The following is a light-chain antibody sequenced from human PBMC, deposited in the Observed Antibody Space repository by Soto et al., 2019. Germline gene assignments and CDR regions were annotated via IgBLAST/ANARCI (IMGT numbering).Light chain of an antibody. CDR3: QRRSNWHTIA. CDR1: QSVSSSC. Sequence: EIVMRQTRDTLYLSAGERATLSCRASQSVSSSCLAWDQQKPGQAPMRXXYDVSTRATGVPARFSGRGAGTXLALTIRNLEAEAFAVYCCQRRSNWHTIAFGEVTLLEIK. CDR2: DVS. J-gene: IGKJ5*01. V-gene: IGKV3D-20*02.